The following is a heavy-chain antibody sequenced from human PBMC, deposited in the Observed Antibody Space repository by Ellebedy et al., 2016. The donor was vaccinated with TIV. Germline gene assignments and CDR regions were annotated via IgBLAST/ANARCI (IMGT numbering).Heavy chain of an antibody. D-gene: IGHD2/OR15-2a*01. CDR1: GGSFTGYY. CDR3: ARVGTDLITVEEYYYYMDV. V-gene: IGHV4-34*01. CDR2: IHHSGTT. Sequence: SETLSLTCAVYGGSFTGYYYSWIRQPPGKGLEWIATIHHSGTTYYTSSLRSRVTISVDSSKNQISLRLTSVTAADSAVYYCARVGTDLITVEEYYYYMDVWGKGTTVAVSS. J-gene: IGHJ6*03.